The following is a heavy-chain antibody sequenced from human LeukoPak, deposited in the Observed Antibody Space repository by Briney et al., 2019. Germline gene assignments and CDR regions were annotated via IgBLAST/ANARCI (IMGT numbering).Heavy chain of an antibody. CDR3: ARDEGTYYDFWSGYPNWFDP. V-gene: IGHV1-18*01. Sequence: ASVKVSCKASGYTFTSYGISWVGQAPGQGLEWMGWISAYNGNTNYAQKLQGRVTMTTDTSTSTAYMELRSLRSDDTAVYYCARDEGTYYDFWSGYPNWFDPWGQGTLVTVSS. J-gene: IGHJ5*02. D-gene: IGHD3-3*01. CDR1: GYTFTSYG. CDR2: ISAYNGNT.